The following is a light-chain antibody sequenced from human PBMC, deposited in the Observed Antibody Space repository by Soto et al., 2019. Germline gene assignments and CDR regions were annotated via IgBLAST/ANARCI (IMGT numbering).Light chain of an antibody. V-gene: IGKV3-15*01. CDR3: QQYNNWPWT. CDR1: QSVSIN. J-gene: IGKJ1*01. Sequence: EIVLTQSPGTLSLSPGEGATLSCRAGQSVSINLAWYQQKPGQAPRLLIYAASARATGIPARFSGSGSGTEFTLTISSLQSEDFAVYYCQQYNNWPWTFGQGTKVDI. CDR2: AAS.